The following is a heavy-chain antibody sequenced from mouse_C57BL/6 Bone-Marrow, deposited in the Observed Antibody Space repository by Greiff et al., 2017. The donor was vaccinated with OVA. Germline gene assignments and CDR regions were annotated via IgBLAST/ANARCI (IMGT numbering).Heavy chain of an antibody. CDR2: IYPGSGST. Sequence: VQLQQPGAELVKPGASVKMSCKASGYTFTSYWITWVKQRPGQGLEWIGDIYPGSGSTNYNEKFKSKATLTVDTSSITAYMQLSSLTSEDSAVYYCARDDYDGLYYFDYWGQGTTLTVSS. D-gene: IGHD2-4*01. CDR1: GYTFTSYW. J-gene: IGHJ2*01. CDR3: ARDDYDGLYYFDY. V-gene: IGHV1-55*01.